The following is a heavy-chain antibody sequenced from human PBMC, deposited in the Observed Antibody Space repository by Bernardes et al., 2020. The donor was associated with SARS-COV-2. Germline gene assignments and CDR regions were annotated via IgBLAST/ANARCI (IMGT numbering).Heavy chain of an antibody. V-gene: IGHV1-18*01. CDR3: ALAVAGVIDFDY. CDR1: GYTFVNYG. D-gene: IGHD6-19*01. J-gene: IGHJ4*02. Sequence: SVKVSGKASGYTFVNYGINWVRQAPGQGLEWMGWINNYNGKADYAQKLQGRVAMTTDISTSTAYMELRSLRSDDTAIYYCALAVAGVIDFDYWGQGTLVIVSS. CDR2: INNYNGKA.